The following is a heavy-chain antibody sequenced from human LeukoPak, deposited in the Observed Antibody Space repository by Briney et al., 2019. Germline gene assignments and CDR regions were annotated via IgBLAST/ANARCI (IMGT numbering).Heavy chain of an antibody. CDR2: INQSGST. D-gene: IGHD3-10*01. J-gene: IGHJ4*02. CDR3: ASNSFDYYGSGSYSVDY. V-gene: IGHV4-34*01. CDR1: GGSFSGYY. Sequence: SETLSLTCAVYGGSFSGYYWSWIRQPPGKGLEWIGEINQSGSTYNNPSLKSQVTISVDTSTNQFSLKLSSVTAADTAVYYCASNSFDYYGSGSYSVDYWGQGTLVTVSS.